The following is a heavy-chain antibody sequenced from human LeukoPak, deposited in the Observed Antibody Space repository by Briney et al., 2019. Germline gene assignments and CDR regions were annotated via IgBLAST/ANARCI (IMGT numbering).Heavy chain of an antibody. CDR3: ARDPRTVPI. Sequence: GGSLSLSCAASGFTFSDNYMTWGGQAPGQGVEGLSYISGNGGVIQYADSVKGRFTISSDNAKNLLYLQMASLRVEDTAIYYCARDPRTVPIWGQGTLVTVSS. CDR2: ISGNGGVI. D-gene: IGHD1-1*01. V-gene: IGHV3-11*04. J-gene: IGHJ4*02. CDR1: GFTFSDNY.